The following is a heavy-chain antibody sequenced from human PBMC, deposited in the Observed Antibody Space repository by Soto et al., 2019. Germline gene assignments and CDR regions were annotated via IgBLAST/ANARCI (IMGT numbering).Heavy chain of an antibody. D-gene: IGHD6-13*01. CDR1: GGYIRSSDYW. V-gene: IGHV4-39*01. J-gene: IGHJ4*02. CDR3: ARQIGRGSWSLDH. CDR2: IYYSGST. Sequence: SETLSLTCTVSGGYIRSSDYWWGWIRQPPGKGLEWIGSIYYSGSTHYIPSLKSRVIMSVNTSKNQFSLRLSSVTAADTAVYYCARQIGRGSWSLDHWGQGTLVTVSS.